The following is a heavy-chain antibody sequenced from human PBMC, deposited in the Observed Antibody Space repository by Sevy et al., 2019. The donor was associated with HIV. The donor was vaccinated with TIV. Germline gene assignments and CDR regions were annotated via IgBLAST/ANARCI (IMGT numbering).Heavy chain of an antibody. Sequence: GGSLRLSCAASGFTFSDHYMEWVRQAPGKGLEWVGRTRNKYDSYTTEYAASVKGRFTISRDDSKNSLYLQMNSLKTEETAVYYCATHAGIAAAGRVFDYWGQGSLVTVSS. CDR3: ATHAGIAAAGRVFDY. CDR1: GFTFSDHY. V-gene: IGHV3-72*01. CDR2: TRNKYDSYTT. D-gene: IGHD6-13*01. J-gene: IGHJ4*02.